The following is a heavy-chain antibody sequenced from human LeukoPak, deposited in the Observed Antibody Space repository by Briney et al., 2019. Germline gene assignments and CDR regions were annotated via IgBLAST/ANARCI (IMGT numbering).Heavy chain of an antibody. CDR1: GFTFRSYG. CDR2: IWYDGNNK. V-gene: IGHV3-33*06. J-gene: IGHJ4*02. D-gene: IGHD1-26*01. CDR3: AKEEGGSGDY. Sequence: GGSLRLSCAASGFTFRSYGMHWVRQAPGKGLEGVAVIWYDGNNKYYADSVKGRFTISRDNSKNTLYLQMDSLRAETTAVYYYAKEEGGSGDYWGQGTLVTVSS.